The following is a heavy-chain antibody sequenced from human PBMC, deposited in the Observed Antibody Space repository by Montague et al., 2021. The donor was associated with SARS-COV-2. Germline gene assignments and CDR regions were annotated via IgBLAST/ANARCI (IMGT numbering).Heavy chain of an antibody. Sequence: PALVKPTQTLTLTCTFSGFSLSTSGMCVSWIRQPPGKALEWLARTDWDDDKYYSTSLKTRHTISKDTSKNQMVLTMTNMDPVDTATYYCARIWFIDPQNAFDFWGQGTMVTVSS. D-gene: IGHD3-10*01. CDR3: ARIWFIDPQNAFDF. CDR1: GFSLSTSGMC. CDR2: TDWDDDK. J-gene: IGHJ3*01. V-gene: IGHV2-70*11.